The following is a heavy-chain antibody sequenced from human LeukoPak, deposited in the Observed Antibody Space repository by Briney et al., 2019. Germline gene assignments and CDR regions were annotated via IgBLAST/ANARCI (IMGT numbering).Heavy chain of an antibody. CDR3: ARDTIGQQWLVPY. CDR2: ISSSGSTI. J-gene: IGHJ4*02. Sequence: GGSLRLSCAASGFTFSDYYMSWIRQAPGKGLEWVSYISSSGSTIYYADSVKGRFTISRDNAKNSLYLQMNSLRAEDTAVHYCARDTIGQQWLVPYWGQGTLVTVSS. V-gene: IGHV3-11*04. D-gene: IGHD6-19*01. CDR1: GFTFSDYY.